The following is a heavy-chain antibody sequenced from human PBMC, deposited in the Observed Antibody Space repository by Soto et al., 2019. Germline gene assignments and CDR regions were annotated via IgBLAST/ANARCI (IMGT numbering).Heavy chain of an antibody. Sequence: GASVKVSCKASGGTFSSYAISWVLQAPGQGLDWMGGIIPMFGTANYAQKFQGRVTITADESTSTAYMELSSLRSEDTAVYFCARASDIVAPTPSYYYHGMDVWGQGTTVTVSS. CDR2: IIPMFGTA. J-gene: IGHJ6*02. CDR3: ARASDIVAPTPSYYYHGMDV. V-gene: IGHV1-69*13. D-gene: IGHD5-12*01. CDR1: GGTFSSYA.